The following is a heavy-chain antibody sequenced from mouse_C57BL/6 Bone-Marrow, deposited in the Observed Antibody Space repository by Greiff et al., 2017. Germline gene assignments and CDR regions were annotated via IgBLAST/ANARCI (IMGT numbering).Heavy chain of an antibody. Sequence: EVKVVESGGGLVKPGGSLKLSCAASGFTFSSYAMSWVRQTPEKRLEWVATISDGGSYTYYPDNVKGRFTISRDNAKNNLYLQMSHLKSEDTAMYYCARERGDYWGQGITLTVSS. CDR2: ISDGGSYT. CDR1: GFTFSSYA. CDR3: ARERGDY. V-gene: IGHV5-4*01. J-gene: IGHJ2*01.